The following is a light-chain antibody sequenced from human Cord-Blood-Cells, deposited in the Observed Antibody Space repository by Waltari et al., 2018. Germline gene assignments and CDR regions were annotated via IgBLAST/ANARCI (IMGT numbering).Light chain of an antibody. CDR3: QQYYSTPLT. J-gene: IGKJ3*01. Sequence: DIVMTQSPDSLAVSLGERATINCKSSQSVLYSSNNKNYLAWYQQKPGQPPKLLIYWASNPETGVPYRFSGSGSGTDFTLTISSLQAEDVAVYYCQQYYSTPLTFGPGTKVDIK. CDR2: WAS. V-gene: IGKV4-1*01. CDR1: QSVLYSSNNKNY.